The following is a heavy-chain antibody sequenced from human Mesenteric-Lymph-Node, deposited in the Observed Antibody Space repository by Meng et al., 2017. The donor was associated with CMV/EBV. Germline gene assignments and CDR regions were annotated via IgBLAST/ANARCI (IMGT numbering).Heavy chain of an antibody. CDR3: ARDRRDGYNPYYFDY. Sequence: GESLKISCAASGFTFSSYSMNWVRQAPGKGLEWVSSISSSSSYIYYADSVKGRFTISRDNSKNTLYLQMNSLRAEDTAVYYCARDRRDGYNPYYFDYWGQGTLVTVSS. V-gene: IGHV3-21*01. D-gene: IGHD5-24*01. J-gene: IGHJ4*02. CDR2: ISSSSSYI. CDR1: GFTFSSYS.